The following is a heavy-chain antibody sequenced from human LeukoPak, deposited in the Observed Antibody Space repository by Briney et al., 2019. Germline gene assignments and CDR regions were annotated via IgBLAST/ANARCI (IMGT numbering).Heavy chain of an antibody. CDR3: ARALTVGDYFDY. J-gene: IGHJ4*02. Sequence: GSLRLSCAASGFTFSDYYMGWIRQAPGKGLEWIGNIHYSGNTYCNPSLKSRVTISVDTSKNQFSLKVTSVTAADTAVYYCARALTVGDYFDYWGQGTLVTVSS. D-gene: IGHD4-23*01. CDR1: GFTFSDYY. V-gene: IGHV4-38-2*01. CDR2: IHYSGNT.